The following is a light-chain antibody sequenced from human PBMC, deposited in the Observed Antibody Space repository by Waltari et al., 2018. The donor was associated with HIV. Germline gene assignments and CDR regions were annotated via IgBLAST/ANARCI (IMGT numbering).Light chain of an antibody. CDR1: QSVLYSSSNKNS. V-gene: IGKV4-1*01. Sequence: DIVMTQSPDSLPVSLGERATINCKSSQSVLYSSSNKNSLAWYQQKPGQPPKLLIYWASTREPGVPDRFSGSGSGTVFTLTISSLQAEDVAVYYCQQYYNTPYTFGQGTKLEIK. J-gene: IGKJ2*01. CDR2: WAS. CDR3: QQYYNTPYT.